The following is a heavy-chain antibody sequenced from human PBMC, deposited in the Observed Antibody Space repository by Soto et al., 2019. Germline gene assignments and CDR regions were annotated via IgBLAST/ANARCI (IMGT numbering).Heavy chain of an antibody. J-gene: IGHJ4*02. CDR3: ARDLSEMATIPGFDY. V-gene: IGHV3-30-3*01. Sequence: QVQLVESGGGVVQPGRSLRLSCAASGFTFSSYAMHWVRQAPGKGLEWVAVISYDGSNKYYADSVKGRFTISRDNSKNTLYLQMHSLRAEDTAVYYCARDLSEMATIPGFDYWGQGTLVTVSS. D-gene: IGHD5-12*01. CDR1: GFTFSSYA. CDR2: ISYDGSNK.